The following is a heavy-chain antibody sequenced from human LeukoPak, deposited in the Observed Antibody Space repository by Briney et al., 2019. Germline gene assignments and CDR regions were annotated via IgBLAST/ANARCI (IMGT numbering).Heavy chain of an antibody. V-gene: IGHV1-46*01. D-gene: IGHD4-17*01. CDR1: GYTFTSYY. J-gene: IGHJ4*02. CDR3: ATFGTTVTTTAFDY. Sequence: GASVKVSCKASGYTFTSYYIHWVRQAPGQGLEWMGIINPSGGSTSYAQKFQGRVTVTRDTSTSTVYMELSSLRSDDTAVYYCATFGTTVTTTAFDYWGQGTLVTVSS. CDR2: INPSGGST.